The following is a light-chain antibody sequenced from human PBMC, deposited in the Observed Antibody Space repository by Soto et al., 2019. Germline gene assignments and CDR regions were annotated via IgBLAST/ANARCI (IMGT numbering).Light chain of an antibody. CDR3: QQYHTDST. Sequence: DIPMTQSPSTLSASVGDRVTITCRASQSINNWLSWYQQKPGKAPKLLIYKASSLESGVPSRFSGSGSGTEFTLSISSLQPDDFATYYCQQYHTDSTFGQGTKVEIK. CDR2: KAS. CDR1: QSINNW. V-gene: IGKV1-5*03. J-gene: IGKJ1*01.